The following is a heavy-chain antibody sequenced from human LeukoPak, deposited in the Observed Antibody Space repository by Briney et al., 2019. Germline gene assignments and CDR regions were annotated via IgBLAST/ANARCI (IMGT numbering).Heavy chain of an antibody. V-gene: IGHV3-48*03. CDR1: GFTFSSYE. CDR2: ISSSGSTI. D-gene: IGHD1-1*01. Sequence: GGSLRLSCAASGFTFSSYEMNWVRQAPGKGLEWVSYISSSGSTIYYADSVKGRFTISRDNAKNSLYLQMNSLRAEDTAVYYCAGDLSNNWKLDYWGQGTLVTVSS. J-gene: IGHJ4*02. CDR3: AGDLSNNWKLDY.